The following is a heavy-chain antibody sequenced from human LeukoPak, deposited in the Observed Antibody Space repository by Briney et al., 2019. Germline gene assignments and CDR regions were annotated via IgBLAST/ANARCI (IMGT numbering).Heavy chain of an antibody. CDR1: GFTFSSYW. V-gene: IGHV3-7*01. D-gene: IGHD6-6*01. Sequence: GGSLRLSCAASGFTFSSYWMSWVRQAPGKGLEWVANIKQDGSEKYYVDSVKGRFTISRDNAKNSLYLRMNSLRAEDTAVYYCAREGYSSSSFNDYWGQGTLVTVSS. J-gene: IGHJ4*02. CDR2: IKQDGSEK. CDR3: AREGYSSSSFNDY.